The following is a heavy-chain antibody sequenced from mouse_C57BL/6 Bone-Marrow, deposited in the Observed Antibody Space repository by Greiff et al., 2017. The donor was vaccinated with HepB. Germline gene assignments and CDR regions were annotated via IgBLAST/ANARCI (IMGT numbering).Heavy chain of an antibody. CDR1: GYTFTSYW. V-gene: IGHV1-5*01. CDR3: TREGNNWDEEDY. J-gene: IGHJ2*01. CDR2: IYPGNSDT. Sequence: VQLQQSGTVLARPGASVKMSCKTSGYTFTSYWMHRVKQRPGQGLEWIGAIYPGNSDTSYNQKFKGKAKLTAVTSASTAYMELSSLTNEDSAVYYCTREGNNWDEEDYWGQGTTLTVSS. D-gene: IGHD4-1*01.